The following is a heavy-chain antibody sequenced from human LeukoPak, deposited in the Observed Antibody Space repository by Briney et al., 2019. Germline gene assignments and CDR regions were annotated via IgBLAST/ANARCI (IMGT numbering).Heavy chain of an antibody. CDR1: GFTFSDYY. CDR2: ISGSSTYT. CDR3: ARGRYSSGSQYYFDY. V-gene: IGHV3-11*03. J-gene: IGHJ4*02. D-gene: IGHD3-22*01. Sequence: PGGSLRLSRAASGFTFSDYYMSWIRQAPGKGLEWVPHISGSSTYTKYADSVRGRFTISRDNAKNSLYLQMNSLRAEDTAVYYCARGRYSSGSQYYFDYWGQGILVTVSS.